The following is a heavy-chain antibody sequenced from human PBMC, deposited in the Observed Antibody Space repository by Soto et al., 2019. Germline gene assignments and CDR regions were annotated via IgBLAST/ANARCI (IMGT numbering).Heavy chain of an antibody. CDR2: IYPGDPDT. Sequence: ESLKISCKGSGYSFTTYWIAWVRQMPGKGLECMGIIYPGDPDTRYSPSFQGQVTISADKSISTAYLQWSSLKASDTAMYYCARLGGVLASIPGHCYGMDVCAQGTTV. D-gene: IGHD2-2*02. V-gene: IGHV5-51*01. CDR1: GYSFTTYW. CDR3: ARLGGVLASIPGHCYGMDV. J-gene: IGHJ6*02.